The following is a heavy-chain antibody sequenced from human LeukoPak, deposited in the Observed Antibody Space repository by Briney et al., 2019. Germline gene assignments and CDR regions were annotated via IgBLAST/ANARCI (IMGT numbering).Heavy chain of an antibody. CDR2: ISGSGGST. D-gene: IGHD6-13*01. Sequence: GGSLRLSCAASGFTFSNYAMSWVRQAPGKGLEWVSAISGSGGSTYYADSVKGRFTMSRDNSKNTLYLQMNGLRAEDTAVYYCAKGYSTSWYYFDYWGQGTLVTVSS. V-gene: IGHV3-23*01. CDR1: GFTFSNYA. J-gene: IGHJ4*02. CDR3: AKGYSTSWYYFDY.